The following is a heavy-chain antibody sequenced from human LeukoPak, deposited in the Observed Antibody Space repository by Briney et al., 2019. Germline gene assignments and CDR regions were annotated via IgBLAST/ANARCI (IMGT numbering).Heavy chain of an antibody. V-gene: IGHV3-23*01. J-gene: IGHJ4*02. CDR3: AKTTTGYSSGRYPGWPADS. CDR1: GFTFNTYA. Sequence: PGGSLRLSCAASGFTFNTYAMYWVRQAPGKGLEWVSGIFGSGGSAYYADSVKGRFTISRDNSKNTVYLQMNSLRAEDTAVYCCAKTTTGYSSGRYPGWPADSWGQGALVTVSS. D-gene: IGHD6-19*01. CDR2: IFGSGGSA.